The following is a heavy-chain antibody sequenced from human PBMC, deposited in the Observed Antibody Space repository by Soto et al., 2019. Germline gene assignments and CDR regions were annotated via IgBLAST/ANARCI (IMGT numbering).Heavy chain of an antibody. CDR1: GGTCVDSD. D-gene: IGHD2-15*01. V-gene: IGHV3-11*06. CDR2: ISPGSRYP. Sequence: GPLRHSCGGSGGTCVDSDRSWISKAPGKGLEWLSYISPGSRYPAYADSVKGRFTISRDNAKRSLYLQMMSLTAEDTAIYYCVRGGGGGLFDPWGQGTMVTVSS. J-gene: IGHJ5*02. CDR3: VRGGGGGLFDP.